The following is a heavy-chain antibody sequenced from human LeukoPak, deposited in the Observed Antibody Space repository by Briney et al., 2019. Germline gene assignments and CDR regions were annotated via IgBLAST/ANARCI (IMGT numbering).Heavy chain of an antibody. CDR3: ARGSFYDY. J-gene: IGHJ4*02. D-gene: IGHD3-3*01. CDR2: TCYRSKWYN. CDR1: GDSVSSNSAS. V-gene: IGHV6-1*01. Sequence: SQTLSLTCAISGDSVSSNSASWNWIRQSPSRGLEWLGRTCYRSKWYNDYAVKSRITINPDTSKNQFSLQLNSVTPEDTAVYYCARGSFYDYWGQGTLVTVSS.